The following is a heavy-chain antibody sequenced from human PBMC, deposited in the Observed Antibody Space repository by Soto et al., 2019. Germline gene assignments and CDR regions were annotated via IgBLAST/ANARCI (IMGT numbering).Heavy chain of an antibody. V-gene: IGHV1-46*01. J-gene: IGHJ5*02. D-gene: IGHD6-19*01. CDR1: GYTLTDDY. CDR2: INPSGGNT. Sequence: ASVKGSCKGSGYTLTDDYVGWVRQAPGQGLEWMGIINPSGGNTRYAQKFQGRVTMTRDESTSTAYMELSSLRSEDTAVYYCARVRSFIAVAAVDPWGQGTLVTVSS. CDR3: ARVRSFIAVAAVDP.